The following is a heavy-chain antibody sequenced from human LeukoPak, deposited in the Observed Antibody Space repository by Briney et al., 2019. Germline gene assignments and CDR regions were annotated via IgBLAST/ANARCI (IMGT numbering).Heavy chain of an antibody. J-gene: IGHJ4*02. Sequence: SQTLSLTCTVSGGSISSGGYYWSWIRQHPGKGLEWIGYIYYSGSTYYNPSLKSRVTISVDTSKNQFSLKLSSVTAADTAVYYCARDRSGSYYHYFDYWGQGTLVTVSS. CDR2: IYYSGST. V-gene: IGHV4-31*03. CDR1: GGSISSGGYY. D-gene: IGHD1-26*01. CDR3: ARDRSGSYYHYFDY.